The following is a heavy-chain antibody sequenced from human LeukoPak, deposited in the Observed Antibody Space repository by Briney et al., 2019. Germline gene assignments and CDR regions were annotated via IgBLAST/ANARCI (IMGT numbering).Heavy chain of an antibody. CDR1: GYTFTGYY. J-gene: IGHJ4*02. CDR3: ARVKDDYVWGSYSY. Sequence: ASVKVSCKASGYTFTGYYMHWVRQAPGQGLEWMGRINPNSGGTKYAQKFRGRVTMTRDASISKAYMEMSRRRSDDTAVYYCARVKDDYVWGSYSYWGQGTLVTVSS. V-gene: IGHV1-2*06. CDR2: INPNSGGT. D-gene: IGHD3-16*01.